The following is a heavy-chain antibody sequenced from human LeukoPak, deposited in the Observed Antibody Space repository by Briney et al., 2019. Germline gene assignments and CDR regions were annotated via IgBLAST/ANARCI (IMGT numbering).Heavy chain of an antibody. CDR3: ASGDPIVGATEDY. D-gene: IGHD1-26*01. V-gene: IGHV1-69*13. CDR1: GYTFTGYY. CDR2: IIPIFGTA. J-gene: IGHJ4*02. Sequence: ASVKVSCTASGYTFTGYYMHWVRQAPGQGLEWKGGIIPIFGTANYAQKFQGRVTITADESTSTAHMGLGSLRSEDAAVYYCASGDPIVGATEDYWGEGTLVTVSS.